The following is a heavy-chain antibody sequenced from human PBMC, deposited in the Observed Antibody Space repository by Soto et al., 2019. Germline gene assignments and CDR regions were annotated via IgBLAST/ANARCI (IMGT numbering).Heavy chain of an antibody. CDR1: GGSISSSNW. CDR3: AMIPVAGTGFDY. D-gene: IGHD6-19*01. Sequence: SETLSLTCAVSGGSISSSNWWSWVRQPPGKGLEWIGEIYHSGSTNYNPSLKSRVTISVDKSKNQFSLKLSSVTAADTAVYYCAMIPVAGTGFDYWGQGTLVTVSS. CDR2: IYHSGST. J-gene: IGHJ4*02. V-gene: IGHV4-4*02.